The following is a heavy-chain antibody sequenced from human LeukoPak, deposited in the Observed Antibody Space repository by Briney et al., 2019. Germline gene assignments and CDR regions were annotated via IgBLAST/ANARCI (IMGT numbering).Heavy chain of an antibody. CDR2: INPNSGGT. D-gene: IGHD2-2*01. CDR3: ARGRARLLFCSSTSDWFDP. V-gene: IGHV1-2*02. Sequence: GASVKVSCKASGYTFTGYYMHWVRQAPGQGLEWMGWINPNSGGTNYAQKFQGRVTMTRDTSISTAYMELSRLRSDDTAVYYCARGRARLLFCSSTSDWFDPWGQGTLVTVSS. J-gene: IGHJ5*02. CDR1: GYTFTGYY.